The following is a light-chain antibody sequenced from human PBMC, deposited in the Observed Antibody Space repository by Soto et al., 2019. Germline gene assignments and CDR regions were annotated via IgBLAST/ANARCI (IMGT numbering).Light chain of an antibody. Sequence: EIVMTQSPATLSVSPGERAPLSCRASQSVSSNLAWYQQKPGQAPRLLIYDASTRATGIPARFSGSGSGTEFTLTISSLQSEDFAVYYCQQYNNWLYTFGQGTKLEIK. V-gene: IGKV3-15*01. J-gene: IGKJ2*01. CDR1: QSVSSN. CDR2: DAS. CDR3: QQYNNWLYT.